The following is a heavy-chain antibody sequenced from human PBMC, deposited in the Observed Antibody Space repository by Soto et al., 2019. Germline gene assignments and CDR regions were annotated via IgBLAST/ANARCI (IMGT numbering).Heavy chain of an antibody. CDR1: GFTFSSYW. D-gene: IGHD3-9*01. CDR2: INSDGSST. Sequence: EVQLVESGGGLVQPGGSLRLSCAASGFTFSSYWMHWVRQAPGKGLVWVSRINSDGSSTSYADSVKGRFTISRDNAKNTXYXXMNSLRVEDTAVYYCARQWTNYDILSGYFQYYFDYWGQGTLVTVSS. CDR3: ARQWTNYDILSGYFQYYFDY. J-gene: IGHJ4*02. V-gene: IGHV3-74*01.